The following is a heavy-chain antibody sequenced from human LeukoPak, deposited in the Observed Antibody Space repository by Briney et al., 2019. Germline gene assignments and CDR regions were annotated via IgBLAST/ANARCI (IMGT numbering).Heavy chain of an antibody. Sequence: PGGSLRLSCVVSGFSFSNYWMSWVRQAPGKGLEWVSYISSSGSTIYYADSVKGRFTISRDNAKNSLYLQMNSLRAEDTAVYYCAREKYSSSWYQGSWFDPWGQGTLVTVSS. J-gene: IGHJ5*02. CDR2: ISSSGSTI. D-gene: IGHD6-13*01. V-gene: IGHV3-11*01. CDR1: GFSFSNYW. CDR3: AREKYSSSWYQGSWFDP.